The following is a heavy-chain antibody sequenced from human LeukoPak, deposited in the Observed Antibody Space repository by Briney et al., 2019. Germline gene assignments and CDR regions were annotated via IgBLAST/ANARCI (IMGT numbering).Heavy chain of an antibody. CDR2: IYSGGTT. J-gene: IGHJ4*02. CDR3: ARVGDYVCKD. Sequence: GGSLRLSCAASGFTVSSNYMSWVRQAPGKGLEWVSVIYSGGTTYYADSVKGRFTISRDNSKNTLYLQMNGLRAEDTAVYYCARVGDYVCKDWGQGTLVTVSS. CDR1: GFTVSSNY. D-gene: IGHD3-16*01. V-gene: IGHV3-66*01.